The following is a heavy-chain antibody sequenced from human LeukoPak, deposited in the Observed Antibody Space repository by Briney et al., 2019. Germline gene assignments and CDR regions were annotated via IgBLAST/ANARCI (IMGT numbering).Heavy chain of an antibody. D-gene: IGHD5-18*01. J-gene: IGHJ4*02. CDR3: ATSVDTSDDY. CDR1: GFIFTTYA. Sequence: PGGSLRLSCAASGFIFTTYAMTWVRQAPGKGLEWVSGISGSGDSTYYADSVKGRFTISRDNSKNTLYLQMDSLRAEDTALYYCATSVDTSDDYWGQGTLVTVSS. V-gene: IGHV3-23*01. CDR2: ISGSGDST.